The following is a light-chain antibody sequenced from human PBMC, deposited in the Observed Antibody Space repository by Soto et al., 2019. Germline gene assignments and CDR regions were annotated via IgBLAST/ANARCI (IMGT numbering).Light chain of an antibody. Sequence: EIVLTQSPGTLSLSPGERVTLSCRASQSVDSRFLAWYQQKPGQAPRLLVYGASIRATGIPDRFSGSRSGTDFTLSIRRLEPEDFEVYYCQQYDSARTFGQGTKVEMK. CDR3: QQYDSART. V-gene: IGKV3-20*01. CDR2: GAS. J-gene: IGKJ1*01. CDR1: QSVDSRF.